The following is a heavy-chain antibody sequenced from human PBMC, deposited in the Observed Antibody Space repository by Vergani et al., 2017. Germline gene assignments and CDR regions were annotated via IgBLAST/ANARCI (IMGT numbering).Heavy chain of an antibody. Sequence: EVQLVQSGAEVKKPGESLKISCKGSGYSFTTYWIGWVRQMPGKGLEWMGIIYPGDSDTRYSPSFQGQVTISADTSISTAFLQWSSLKASDTAMYYCAKPINIVPQAFDIWGQGTMVTVSS. CDR1: GYSFTTYW. CDR2: IYPGDSDT. D-gene: IGHD2-2*01. J-gene: IGHJ3*02. CDR3: AKPINIVPQAFDI. V-gene: IGHV5-51*01.